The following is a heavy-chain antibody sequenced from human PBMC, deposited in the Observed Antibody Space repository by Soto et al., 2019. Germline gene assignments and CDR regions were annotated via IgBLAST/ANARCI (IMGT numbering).Heavy chain of an antibody. Sequence: GGSLRLSCAASGFTFSSYSMNWARQAPGKGLEWVSSISSSSSYIYYADSVKGRFTISRGNAKNSLYLQMNSLRAEDTAVYYCARDPPYYDILTGPNGYWGQGTLVTVSS. CDR2: ISSSSSYI. V-gene: IGHV3-21*01. D-gene: IGHD3-9*01. CDR1: GFTFSSYS. CDR3: ARDPPYYDILTGPNGY. J-gene: IGHJ4*02.